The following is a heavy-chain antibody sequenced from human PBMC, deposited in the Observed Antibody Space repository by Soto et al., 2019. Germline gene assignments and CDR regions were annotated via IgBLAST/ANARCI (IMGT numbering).Heavy chain of an antibody. J-gene: IGHJ4*02. CDR1: VLTFINYA. CDR3: AKNQERELPRVIDF. Sequence: GGSLRLSCATSVLTFINYAMSWVRQAPGGGLEWVSSMSGSSSTTYYADSVRGRFTISRDRSKNTLYLQMSSLRAEDTALYYCAKNQERELPRVIDFWGQGTLVTVSS. CDR2: MSGSSSTT. D-gene: IGHD1-7*01. V-gene: IGHV3-23*01.